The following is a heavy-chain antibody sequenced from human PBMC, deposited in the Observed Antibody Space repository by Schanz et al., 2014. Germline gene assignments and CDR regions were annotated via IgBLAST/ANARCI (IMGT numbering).Heavy chain of an antibody. J-gene: IGHJ6*03. CDR2: ISSSSSYI. CDR3: ARPSDSSWYMDV. V-gene: IGHV3-21*01. CDR1: GFTFSSYT. D-gene: IGHD2-21*02. Sequence: EVKLLESGGGLVRSGGSLRLSCAASGFTFSSYTMNWVRQAPGKGLEWVSSISSSSSYISYADSVKGRFTISRDNAKNSLYLQMNSLRAEDTAVYYCARPSDSSWYMDVWGKGTTVTVSS.